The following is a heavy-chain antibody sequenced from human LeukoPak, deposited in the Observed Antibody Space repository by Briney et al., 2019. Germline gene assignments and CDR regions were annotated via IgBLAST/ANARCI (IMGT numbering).Heavy chain of an antibody. CDR3: ARDSPRGVVPAAAEGYYYYYGMDV. J-gene: IGHJ6*02. V-gene: IGHV3-30-3*01. Sequence: GGSLRLSCAASGFTFSSYAMHWVRQAPGKGLEWVAVISYDGSNKYYADSVKGRFTISRDNSKNTLYLQMNSLRAEDTAVYYCARDSPRGVVPAAAEGYYYYYGMDVWGQGTTVTVSS. CDR1: GFTFSSYA. CDR2: ISYDGSNK. D-gene: IGHD2-2*01.